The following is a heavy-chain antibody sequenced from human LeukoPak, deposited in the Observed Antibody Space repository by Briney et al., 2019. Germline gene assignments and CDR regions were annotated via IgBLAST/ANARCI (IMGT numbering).Heavy chain of an antibody. CDR1: GGSISSSSYY. V-gene: IGHV4-39*01. D-gene: IGHD3-10*01. CDR3: AASYYYGSGTED. Sequence: SETLSLTCTVSGGSISSSSYYWGWLRQPPGKGLEWIGSIYYSGSTYYNPSLKSRVTISVDTSKNQFSLKLSSVTAADTAVYYCAASYYYGSGTEDWGQGTLVTVSS. CDR2: IYYSGST. J-gene: IGHJ4*02.